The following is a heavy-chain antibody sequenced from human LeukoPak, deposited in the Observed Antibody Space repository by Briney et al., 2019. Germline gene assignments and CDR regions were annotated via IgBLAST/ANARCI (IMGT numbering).Heavy chain of an antibody. D-gene: IGHD6-19*01. CDR2: IKQDGSEK. Sequence: QPGGSLRLSCAASGFTFSSYWMTWVRQAPGKGLEWVANIKQDGSEKYYVDSVKGRFTISRDNAKNSLYPQMNSLRAEDTAVYYCAREGSDWNYYYYMDVWGKGTTVTISS. J-gene: IGHJ6*03. CDR3: AREGSDWNYYYYMDV. V-gene: IGHV3-7*01. CDR1: GFTFSSYW.